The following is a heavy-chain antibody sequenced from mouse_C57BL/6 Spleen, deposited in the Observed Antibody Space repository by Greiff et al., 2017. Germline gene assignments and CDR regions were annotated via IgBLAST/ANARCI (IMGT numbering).Heavy chain of an antibody. CDR2: SRNKANDYTT. CDR3: ARDEEAMDD. CDR1: GFTFSDFY. V-gene: IGHV7-1*01. Sequence: EVMLVESGGGLVQSGRSLRLSCATSGFTFSDFYMEWVRQAPGKGLEWIAASRNKANDYTTEYSASVKGRFIVSRDTSQSILYLQMNALRAEDTAIYYCARDEEAMDDWGQGTSVTVSS. J-gene: IGHJ4*01.